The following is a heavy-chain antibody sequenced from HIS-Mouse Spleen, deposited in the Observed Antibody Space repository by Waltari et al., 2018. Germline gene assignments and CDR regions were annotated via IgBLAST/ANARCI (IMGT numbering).Heavy chain of an antibody. J-gene: IGHJ3*02. Sequence: QVQLQESGPGLVKPSETLSLTCTVSGYSISSGYYWGWIRQPPGKGLEWIGSIYRSGSTYYNPSLKSRVTISGDTSKNQFSLKLSSVTAADTAVYYCARDRRHIVVVTAIHDAFDIWGQGTMVTVSS. CDR2: IYRSGST. CDR3: ARDRRHIVVVTAIHDAFDI. V-gene: IGHV4-38-2*02. CDR1: GYSISSGYY. D-gene: IGHD2-21*02.